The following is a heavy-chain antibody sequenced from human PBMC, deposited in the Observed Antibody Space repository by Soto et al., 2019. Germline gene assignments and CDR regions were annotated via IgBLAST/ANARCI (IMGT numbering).Heavy chain of an antibody. CDR3: AKDPFGSWYYFDY. CDR1: GFTFSSYS. D-gene: IGHD6-13*01. CDR2: ISGSGGST. V-gene: IGHV3-23*04. J-gene: IGHJ4*02. Sequence: EVQLVESGGGLVKPGGSLRLSCAASGFTFSSYSMNWVRQAPGKGLEWVSAISGSGGSTYYADSVKGRFTISRDNSKNTLYLQMNSLRAEDTAVYYCAKDPFGSWYYFDYWGQGTLVTVSS.